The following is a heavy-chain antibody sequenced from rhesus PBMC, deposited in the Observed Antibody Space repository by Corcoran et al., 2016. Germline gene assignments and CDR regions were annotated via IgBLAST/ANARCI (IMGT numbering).Heavy chain of an antibody. CDR2: ISGSCGST. Sequence: QLQLQESGPGLVKPSETLSLTCAVSGGSVSSSNWWSWIRQPPGKGLEWIGRISGSCGSTSYNPSLTGRVTISTDTSKNQFSLKVSSVTAADTAVYYCARDGSGWDYYFDYWGQGVLVTVSS. J-gene: IGHJ4*01. CDR1: GGSVSSSNW. CDR3: ARDGSGWDYYFDY. V-gene: IGHV4-57*01. D-gene: IGHD6-31*01.